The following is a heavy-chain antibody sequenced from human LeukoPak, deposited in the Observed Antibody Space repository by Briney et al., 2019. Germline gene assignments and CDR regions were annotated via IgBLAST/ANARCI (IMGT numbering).Heavy chain of an antibody. J-gene: IGHJ4*02. V-gene: IGHV3-21*01. Sequence: TGGSLRLSCEASGFTFNTYSMNWARQAPGKGLEWVSSIDSSGGYMFYADSVKGRFTISRDNSKNTLYLQMNSLRAEDTAVYYCARGSGSSWQLFDYWGQGTLVTVSS. CDR1: GFTFNTYS. CDR2: IDSSGGYM. D-gene: IGHD6-13*01. CDR3: ARGSGSSWQLFDY.